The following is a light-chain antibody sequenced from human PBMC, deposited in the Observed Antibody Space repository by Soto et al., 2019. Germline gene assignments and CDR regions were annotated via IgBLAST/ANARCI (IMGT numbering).Light chain of an antibody. CDR1: QRISSW. V-gene: IGKV1-5*01. Sequence: DIQMTQSPSTLSASVGDRVTITCRASQRISSWLAWYQHKPGKAPKLLIYAASSLQSGVPSRFSGSGSGTDLTLTIRSPEHVASANYQRHEYISATFGQGTKLEIK. CDR3: HEYISAT. CDR2: AAS. J-gene: IGKJ2*01.